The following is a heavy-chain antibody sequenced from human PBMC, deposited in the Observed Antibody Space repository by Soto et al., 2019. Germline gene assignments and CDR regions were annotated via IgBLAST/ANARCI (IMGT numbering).Heavy chain of an antibody. V-gene: IGHV3-23*01. CDR2: ISATGGGT. Sequence: PRGSLRLSCAPSGFKFSNYAMSWVRQAPGKGLEWVSLISATGGGTYYADSVKGRFTISRDNSHNTLYLQVHSLTAEDTAVYYCAKDRRAGGNSAFYFDFWGQGAQVTVSS. J-gene: IGHJ4*02. D-gene: IGHD3-16*01. CDR3: AKDRRAGGNSAFYFDF. CDR1: GFKFSNYA.